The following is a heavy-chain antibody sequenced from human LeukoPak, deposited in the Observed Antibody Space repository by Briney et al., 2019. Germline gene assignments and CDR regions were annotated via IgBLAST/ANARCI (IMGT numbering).Heavy chain of an antibody. CDR2: LSGSGGTT. V-gene: IGHV3-23*01. CDR1: GFTFSTYW. Sequence: GGSLRLSCAASGFTFSTYWMSWVRQAPGKGLEWVSGLSGSGGTTYYVDSVKGRFTISRDNSKNTLYLQMNSLRAEDTAVYYCAKDRVGAMLYFDYWGQGTLVTVSS. CDR3: AKDRVGAMLYFDY. J-gene: IGHJ4*02. D-gene: IGHD1-26*01.